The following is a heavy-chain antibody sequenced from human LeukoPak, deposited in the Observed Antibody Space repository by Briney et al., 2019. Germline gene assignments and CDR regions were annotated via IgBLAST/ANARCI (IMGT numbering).Heavy chain of an antibody. CDR1: GFTFCSYA. CDR2: ISGSGGST. D-gene: IGHD6-19*01. V-gene: IGHV3-23*01. CDR3: ARAYSSGWYKYAIDC. J-gene: IGHJ3*01. Sequence: GGSLRLSSALAGFTFCSYALTCVPQAPGKGLEWVSAISGSGGSTYYADSVKGRFTISRDNSKNTLYLQVNSLRAEDTALYFCARAYSSGWYKYAIDCWVQGRMVTVSS.